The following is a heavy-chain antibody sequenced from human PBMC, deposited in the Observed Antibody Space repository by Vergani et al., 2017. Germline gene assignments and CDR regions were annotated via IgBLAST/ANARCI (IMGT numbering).Heavy chain of an antibody. CDR2: IIPILGIA. CDR1: GGTFISYA. D-gene: IGHD3-22*01. Sequence: QVQLVQSGAEVKKPGSSVKVSCKASGGTFISYAISWVRQAPGQGLEWMGRIIPILGIANYAQKFQGRVTITADKSTSTAYMELSSLRSEDTAVYYCAQANYYDSSCYPWIWGQGTMVTVSS. J-gene: IGHJ3*02. V-gene: IGHV1-69*04. CDR3: AQANYYDSSCYPWI.